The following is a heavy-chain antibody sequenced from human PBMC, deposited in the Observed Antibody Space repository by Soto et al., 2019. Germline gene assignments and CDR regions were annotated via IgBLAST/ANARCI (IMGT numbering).Heavy chain of an antibody. CDR1: GFPFSATG. Sequence: EVQLLESGGGLVQPGGSLRLSCAASGFPFSATGMLWVRQPPGGGLEWVSAIGPNPTNTKYTDSVQGRFTISRDNSKSTVFLQMTNLRAEDTALYYCTTARHCSSDACPAAEWGQGTLITVSS. CDR3: TTARHCSSDACPAAE. J-gene: IGHJ4*02. CDR2: IGPNPTNT. D-gene: IGHD2-2*01. V-gene: IGHV3-23*05.